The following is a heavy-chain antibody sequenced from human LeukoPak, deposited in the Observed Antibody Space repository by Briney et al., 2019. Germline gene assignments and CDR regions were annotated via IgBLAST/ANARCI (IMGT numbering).Heavy chain of an antibody. D-gene: IGHD4-17*01. Sequence: GSSVKVSCKASGGTFSSYAISWVRQAPGQGLEWMGGIIPIFGTANYAQKFQGRVTITADESTSTAYMELSSLRSEDTAVYYCARSRYGDRPHYYCGMDVWGQGTTVTVSS. V-gene: IGHV1-69*01. CDR3: ARSRYGDRPHYYCGMDV. CDR1: GGTFSSYA. CDR2: IIPIFGTA. J-gene: IGHJ6*02.